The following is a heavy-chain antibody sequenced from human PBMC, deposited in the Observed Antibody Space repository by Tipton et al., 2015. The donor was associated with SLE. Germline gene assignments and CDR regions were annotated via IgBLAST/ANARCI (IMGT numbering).Heavy chain of an antibody. CDR1: GGSISSGSYY. Sequence: TLSLTCTVSGGSISSGSYYWSWIRQPPGKGLEWIGEINHSGSTNYNPSLKSRVTISVDTSKNQFSLKLSSVTAADTAVYYCARQRVHYDFWSGYLQYYFDYWGQGTLVTVSS. V-gene: IGHV4-39*01. CDR3: ARQRVHYDFWSGYLQYYFDY. D-gene: IGHD3-3*01. CDR2: INHSGST. J-gene: IGHJ4*02.